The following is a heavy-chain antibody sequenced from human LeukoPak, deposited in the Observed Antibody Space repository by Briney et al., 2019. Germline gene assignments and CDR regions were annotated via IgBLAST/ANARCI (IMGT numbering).Heavy chain of an antibody. V-gene: IGHV4-59*12. J-gene: IGHJ6*03. CDR2: IYYSGST. D-gene: IGHD3-3*01. CDR3: AREALFPYYDFWSGYRNFNYYYYYYMDV. CDR1: GGSISSYY. Sequence: KPSETLSLTCTVSGGSISSYYWSWIRQPPGKGLEWIGYIYYSGSTNYNPSLKSRVTISVDTSKNQFSLKLSSVTAADTAVYYCAREALFPYYDFWSGYRNFNYYYYYYMDVWGKGTTVTVSS.